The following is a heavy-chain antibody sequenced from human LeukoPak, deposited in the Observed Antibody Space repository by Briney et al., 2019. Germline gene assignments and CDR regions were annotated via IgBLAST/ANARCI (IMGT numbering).Heavy chain of an antibody. D-gene: IGHD6-19*01. Sequence: SQTLSLIFSISGASVSCNSAAWSWIRQSPSRGLEWLGRTCYRCKWYNDYAASVKSRITINSDKSKNQFSLQLNSETPEDTAVYYCARGSSGWYYFDHGGQGTLVTVPS. CDR3: ARGSSGWYYFDH. CDR1: GASVSCNSAA. J-gene: IGHJ4*02. V-gene: IGHV6-1*01. CDR2: TCYRCKWYN.